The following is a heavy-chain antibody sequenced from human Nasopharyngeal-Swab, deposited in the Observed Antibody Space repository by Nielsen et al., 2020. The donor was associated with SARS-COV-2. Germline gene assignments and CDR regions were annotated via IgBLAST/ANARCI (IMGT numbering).Heavy chain of an antibody. Sequence: GESLKISCAASGFTFSSYWMSWVRQAPGKGLEWVANIKQDGSEKFYVDSVKGRFTISRDNAKNSLYLQMNSLRAEDTAVYYCARGDYYDSSGDYVDAFDIWGQGTMVTVS. D-gene: IGHD3-22*01. V-gene: IGHV3-7*03. CDR3: ARGDYYDSSGDYVDAFDI. CDR1: GFTFSSYW. J-gene: IGHJ3*02. CDR2: IKQDGSEK.